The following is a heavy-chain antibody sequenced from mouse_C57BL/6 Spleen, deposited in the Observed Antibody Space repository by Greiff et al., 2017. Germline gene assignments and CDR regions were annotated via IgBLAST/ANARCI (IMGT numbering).Heavy chain of an antibody. V-gene: IGHV1-80*01. Sequence: QVTLKESGAELVKPGASVKISCKASGYAFSSYWMNWVKQRPGKGLEWIGQIYPGDGDTNYNGKFKGKATLTADKSSSTAYMQLSSLTSEDSAVYFCAREHAGDYYFDYWGQGTTLTVSS. CDR3: AREHAGDYYFDY. CDR1: GYAFSSYW. CDR2: IYPGDGDT. J-gene: IGHJ2*01.